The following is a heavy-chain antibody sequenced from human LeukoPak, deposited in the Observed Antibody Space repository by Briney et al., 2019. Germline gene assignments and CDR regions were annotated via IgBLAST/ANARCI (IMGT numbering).Heavy chain of an antibody. Sequence: PGRSLRLSCAASGFTFDDYAMHWVRQAPGKGLEWVSGISWNSGSIGYADSVKGRFTISRDNAKNSLYLQMNSLRAEDTALYYCAKDKEAALRDDAFDIWGQGTMVTVSS. CDR1: GFTFDDYA. CDR2: ISWNSGSI. V-gene: IGHV3-9*01. J-gene: IGHJ3*02. D-gene: IGHD6-6*01. CDR3: AKDKEAALRDDAFDI.